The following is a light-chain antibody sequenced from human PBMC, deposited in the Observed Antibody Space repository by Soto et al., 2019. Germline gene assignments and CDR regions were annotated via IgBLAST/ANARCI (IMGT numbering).Light chain of an antibody. CDR3: QQSYSTPRS. J-gene: IGKJ5*01. V-gene: IGKV1-39*01. Sequence: DIQMTQSPSSLSASGGDRVTITCRASQRISSYLNWYQQKPGKAPKLLIYAASSLQSGVPSSFSGNGSGTDFTLTISSLQPEDFATYYCQQSYSTPRSFGQGTRLEIK. CDR1: QRISSY. CDR2: AAS.